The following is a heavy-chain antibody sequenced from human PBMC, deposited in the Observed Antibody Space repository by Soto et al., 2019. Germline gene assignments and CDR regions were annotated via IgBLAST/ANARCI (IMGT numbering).Heavy chain of an antibody. J-gene: IGHJ5*02. CDR3: ARHHGPTTSENWFDP. D-gene: IGHD5-12*01. CDR2: ISTYSGDT. Sequence: QGHLVQSGVEVKTPGASVKVSCQASGYTFFTYDISWVRQAPGQGLEWMGWISTYSGDTKYAQKFQGRVTMTTDTSTTTAYLELRRLRSDDTAVYYCARHHGPTTSENWFDPWGQGTLVTVSS. V-gene: IGHV1-18*01. CDR1: GYTFFTYD.